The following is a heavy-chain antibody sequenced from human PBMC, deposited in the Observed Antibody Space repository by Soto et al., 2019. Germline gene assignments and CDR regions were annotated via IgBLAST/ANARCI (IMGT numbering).Heavy chain of an antibody. CDR1: GFTFSSYG. D-gene: IGHD6-13*01. V-gene: IGHV3-33*01. CDR2: IWYDGSNK. J-gene: IGHJ6*02. Sequence: PGGSLRLSCAASGFTFSSYGMHWVRQAPGKGLEWVAVIWYDGSNKYYADSVKGRFTISRDNSKNTLYLQMNSLRAEDTAVYYCARDGTAAAESPKSYYYYYGMDVWGQGTTVTVSS. CDR3: ARDGTAAAESPKSYYYYYGMDV.